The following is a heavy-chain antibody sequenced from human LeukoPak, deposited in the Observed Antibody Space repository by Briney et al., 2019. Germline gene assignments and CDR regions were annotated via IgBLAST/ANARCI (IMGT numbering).Heavy chain of an antibody. CDR1: GYTFTSYG. J-gene: IGHJ6*02. CDR2: ISAYNGNT. CDR3: ARDGDIVVVPAAILPYYYYGMDV. D-gene: IGHD2-2*01. V-gene: IGHV1-18*01. Sequence: GASVKVSCKASGYTFTSYGISWVRQAPGQGLEWMGWISAYNGNTNYAQKLQGRVTMTTDTSTSTAYMELRSLRSDDTAVYYCARDGDIVVVPAAILPYYYYGMDVWGQGTTVTVSS.